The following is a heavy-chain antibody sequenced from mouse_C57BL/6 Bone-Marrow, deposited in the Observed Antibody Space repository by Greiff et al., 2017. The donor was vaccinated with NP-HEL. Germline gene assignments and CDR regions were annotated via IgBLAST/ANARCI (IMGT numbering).Heavy chain of an antibody. D-gene: IGHD1-1*01. CDR3: ARSLHYYGSRFAY. J-gene: IGHJ3*01. CDR2: IHPNSGST. Sequence: QVQLKQSGAELVRPGSSVKLSCKASGYTFTSYWMHWVKQRPGQGLEWIGMIHPNSGSTNYNEKFKSKATLTVDKSSSTAYMQRSSLTSEDSAVYYCARSLHYYGSRFAYWGQGTLVTVSA. CDR1: GYTFTSYW. V-gene: IGHV1-64*01.